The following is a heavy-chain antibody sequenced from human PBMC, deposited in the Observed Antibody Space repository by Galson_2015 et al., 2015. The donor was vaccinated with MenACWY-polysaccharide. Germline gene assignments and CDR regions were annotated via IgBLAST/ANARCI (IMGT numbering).Heavy chain of an antibody. V-gene: IGHV3-23*01. CDR2: IGGSGLTT. CDR3: AKVTEMASSRRPFDV. CDR1: GFTLGSYA. Sequence: SLRLSCAASGFTLGSYAMGWVRQAPGKGLEWVSSIGGSGLTTFYAESVKGRFTISRDNAQNILSLQMNSLRADDTARYFCAKVTEMASSRRPFDVWGQGTMVTV. J-gene: IGHJ3*01. D-gene: IGHD5-24*01.